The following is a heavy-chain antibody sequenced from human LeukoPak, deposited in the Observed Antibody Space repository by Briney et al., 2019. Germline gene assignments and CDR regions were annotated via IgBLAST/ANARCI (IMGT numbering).Heavy chain of an antibody. CDR2: ISYDGSNK. D-gene: IGHD5-18*01. CDR1: GFALSSYG. CDR3: AKGGGYSYGSLDY. V-gene: IGHV3-30*18. J-gene: IGHJ4*02. Sequence: GGSLRLSCAASGFALSSYGMDWVRHAPGKGLEWVAVISYDGSNKYYADSAKGRFTISRDNSKNTLYLQMNSLRAEDTAVYYCAKGGGYSYGSLDYWGQGTLVTVSS.